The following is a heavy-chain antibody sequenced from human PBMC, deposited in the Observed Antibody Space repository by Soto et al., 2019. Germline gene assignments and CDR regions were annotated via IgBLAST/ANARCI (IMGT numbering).Heavy chain of an antibody. Sequence: GESLKISCKGSGSSFTSYCISWVRQMPGKGLEWMGRIDPSDSYTNYSPSFQGHVTISADKSISTAYLQWSSLKASDTAMYYCARHSGVYDSSGYYAYWGQGTLVTVPQ. CDR3: ARHSGVYDSSGYYAY. D-gene: IGHD3-22*01. CDR1: GSSFTSYC. V-gene: IGHV5-10-1*01. CDR2: IDPSDSYT. J-gene: IGHJ4*02.